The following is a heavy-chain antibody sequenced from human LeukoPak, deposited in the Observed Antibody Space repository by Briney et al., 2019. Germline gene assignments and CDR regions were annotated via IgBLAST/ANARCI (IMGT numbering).Heavy chain of an antibody. J-gene: IGHJ4*02. Sequence: GGSLRLSCAASGFTFSAYWMHWVRQAPGQGLVWVSRTDTEGTSTHYADSAKGRFTVSRDNAKNTVYLQMNSLRAEDTAVYYCARDSYNNVDYWGQGTLVTVSS. CDR3: ARDSYNNVDY. V-gene: IGHV3-74*01. CDR1: GFTFSAYW. CDR2: TDTEGTST. D-gene: IGHD5-24*01.